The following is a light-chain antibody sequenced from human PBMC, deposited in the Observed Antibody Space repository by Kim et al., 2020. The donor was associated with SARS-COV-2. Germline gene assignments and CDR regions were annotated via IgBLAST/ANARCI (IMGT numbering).Light chain of an antibody. CDR1: SSDIGSYDY. V-gene: IGLV2-14*03. Sequence: QSALIQPASVSGSPGQSITISCSGTSSDIGSYDYVSWYQQHPGKVPKLIISDVSNRPSAVSNRFSGSKSGNTASLTISGLQAEDEADYYCTSYRSPNSFVFGSGTVVTVL. J-gene: IGLJ1*01. CDR2: DVS. CDR3: TSYRSPNSFV.